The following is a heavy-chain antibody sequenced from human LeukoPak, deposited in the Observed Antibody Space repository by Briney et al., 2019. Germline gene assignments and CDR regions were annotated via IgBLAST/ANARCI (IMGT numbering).Heavy chain of an antibody. D-gene: IGHD3-10*01. CDR1: GFTFSSYS. Sequence: PGGSLRLSCAASGFTFSSYSMNWVRQVPGKGLEWVSSISSSSSYIYYADSVKGRFTISRDNAKNSLYLQMNSLRAEDTAVYYCASMVRGVITPYYFDYWGQGTLATVSS. CDR2: ISSSSSYI. J-gene: IGHJ4*02. CDR3: ASMVRGVITPYYFDY. V-gene: IGHV3-21*01.